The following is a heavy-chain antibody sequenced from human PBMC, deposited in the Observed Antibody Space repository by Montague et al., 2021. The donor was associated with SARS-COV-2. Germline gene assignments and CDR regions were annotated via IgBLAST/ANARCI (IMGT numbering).Heavy chain of an antibody. CDR3: ARAPYYGPGKPYQFDY. CDR2: SYHSGTT. J-gene: IGHJ4*02. D-gene: IGHD3-10*01. Sequence: SETLSLTCTVSGYSINSNYYWGWIRQPPGKGLEWIGCSYHSGTTHYHPSLKSRVTISLDTSNNHFFLKVTSVTAADTAVYYCARAPYYGPGKPYQFDYWGRGTLVTVSS. CDR1: GYSINSNYY. V-gene: IGHV4-38-2*02.